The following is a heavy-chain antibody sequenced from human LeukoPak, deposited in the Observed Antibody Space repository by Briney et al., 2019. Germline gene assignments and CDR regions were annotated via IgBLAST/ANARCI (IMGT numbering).Heavy chain of an antibody. J-gene: IGHJ4*02. CDR3: ASRYYDIDY. D-gene: IGHD3-22*01. Sequence: ASVKVSCKASGYTFIGYYMHWVRQAPGQGLEWMGRINPNSGGTNYAQKFQDRVTMTRDTSNSTAYMELSRLRSDDTAVYYCASRYYDIDYWGQGTLVTVSS. CDR2: INPNSGGT. CDR1: GYTFIGYY. V-gene: IGHV1-2*06.